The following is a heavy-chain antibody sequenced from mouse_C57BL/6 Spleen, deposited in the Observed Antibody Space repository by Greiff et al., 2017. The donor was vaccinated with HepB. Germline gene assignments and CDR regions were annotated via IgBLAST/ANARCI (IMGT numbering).Heavy chain of an antibody. CDR1: GFNIKDDY. Sequence: VQLQQSGAELVRPGASVKLSCTASGFNIKDDYMHWVKQRPEQGLEWIGWIDPENGDTEYASKFQGKATITADTSSNTAYLQLSSLTSEDTAVYYCTRITTVSYWGQGTTLTVSS. CDR2: IDPENGDT. J-gene: IGHJ2*01. CDR3: TRITTVSY. V-gene: IGHV14-4*01. D-gene: IGHD1-1*01.